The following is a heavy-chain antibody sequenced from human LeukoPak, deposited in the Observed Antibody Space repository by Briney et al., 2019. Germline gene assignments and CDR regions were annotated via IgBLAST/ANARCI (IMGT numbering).Heavy chain of an antibody. J-gene: IGHJ5*02. CDR3: ARDLVATTQKTAKYNWFDP. V-gene: IGHV1-24*01. CDR2: FDPEDGET. D-gene: IGHD5-12*01. CDR1: GYTLTELS. Sequence: ASVKVSCKVSGYTLTELSMHWVRQAPGKGLEWMGGFDPEDGETIYAQKFQGRVTMTEDTSTDTAYMELSSLRSEDTAVYYCARDLVATTQKTAKYNWFDPWGQGTLVTVSS.